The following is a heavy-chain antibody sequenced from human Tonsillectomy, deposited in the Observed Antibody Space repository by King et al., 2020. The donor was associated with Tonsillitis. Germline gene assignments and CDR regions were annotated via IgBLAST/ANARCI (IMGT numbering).Heavy chain of an antibody. Sequence: VQLVESGGGVVQPGGSLRLSCAASGFDFSTYGMHWFRQPPGQGLEWVAFIQFQSKQIYYAESVKGRFTISRDNARNVLYLRMSSLRPDDIAVYYCANEGGGQEDAFDIWGRGTMVTVST. J-gene: IGHJ3*02. D-gene: IGHD2-15*01. CDR2: IQFQSKQI. CDR3: ANEGGGQEDAFDI. CDR1: GFDFSTYG. V-gene: IGHV3-30*02.